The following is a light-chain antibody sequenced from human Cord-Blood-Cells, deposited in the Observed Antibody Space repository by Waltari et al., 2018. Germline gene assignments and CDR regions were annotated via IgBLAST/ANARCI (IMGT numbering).Light chain of an antibody. CDR2: QDS. CDR1: KLVDKY. J-gene: IGLJ2*01. Sequence: SYELTQPPSVSVSPGQTASITCSGDKLVDKYACWYQQKPGQSPVLVIYQDSKRPSGIHERLPGSNSGNTATLTVSGTQARDAADYYCQAWDSSTAVFGGGPKLTVL. CDR3: QAWDSSTAV. V-gene: IGLV3-1*01.